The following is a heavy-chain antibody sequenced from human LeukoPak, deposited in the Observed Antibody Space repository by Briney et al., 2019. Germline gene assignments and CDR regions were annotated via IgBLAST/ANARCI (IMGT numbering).Heavy chain of an antibody. J-gene: IGHJ4*02. V-gene: IGHV3-9*03. Sequence: GGPLRLSCAASGFTFDHYAMHWVRQAPGKGLEWVSSISWNSATIGYADSVRGRFTISRDNAKNSLYLQMNSLRAADMAFYYCAKDVWPYTYYYDTHPLGGGFDSWGQGTLVTVSS. CDR3: AKDVWPYTYYYDTHPLGGGFDS. CDR2: ISWNSATI. CDR1: GFTFDHYA. D-gene: IGHD3-22*01.